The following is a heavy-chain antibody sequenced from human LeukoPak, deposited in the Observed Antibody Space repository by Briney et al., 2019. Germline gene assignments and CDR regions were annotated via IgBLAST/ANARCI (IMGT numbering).Heavy chain of an antibody. V-gene: IGHV3-23*01. CDR2: ISGSGGST. CDR1: GFTFSSYA. D-gene: IGHD1-26*01. CDR3: AKVLYRMGATHFDY. J-gene: IGHJ4*02. Sequence: LAGGSLRLSCAASGFTFSSYAMSWVRQAPGKGLEWVSAISGSGGSTYYADSVKGRFTISRDNSKNTLYLQMNSLRAEDTAVYYCAKVLYRMGATHFDYWGQGTLVTVSS.